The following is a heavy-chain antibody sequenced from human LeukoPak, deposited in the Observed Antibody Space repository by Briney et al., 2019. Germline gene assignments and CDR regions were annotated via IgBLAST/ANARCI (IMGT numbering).Heavy chain of an antibody. CDR2: ISSSSSYI. Sequence: PGGSLRLSCAASGFTFSSYSMNWVRQAPGKGLAWVSSISSSSSYIYYADSVKGRFTISRDNAKNSLYLQMNSLRAEDTAVYYCARAAGRDGYNFNYYYMDVWGKGTTVTVS. CDR1: GFTFSSYS. V-gene: IGHV3-21*01. J-gene: IGHJ6*03. D-gene: IGHD5-24*01. CDR3: ARAAGRDGYNFNYYYMDV.